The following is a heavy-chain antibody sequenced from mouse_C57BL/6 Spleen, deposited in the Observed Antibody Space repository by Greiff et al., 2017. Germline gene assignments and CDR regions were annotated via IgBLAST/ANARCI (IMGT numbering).Heavy chain of an antibody. CDR1: GFTFSDYY. CDR3: ARDRTGTWYFDV. D-gene: IGHD4-1*01. Sequence: EVKLMESEGGLVQPGSSMKLSCTASGFTFSDYYMAWVRQVPEKGLEWVANINYDGSSTYYLDSLKSRFIISRENAKNILYLQMSSLKSEDTATYYCARDRTGTWYFDVWGTGTTVTVSS. J-gene: IGHJ1*03. CDR2: INYDGSST. V-gene: IGHV5-16*01.